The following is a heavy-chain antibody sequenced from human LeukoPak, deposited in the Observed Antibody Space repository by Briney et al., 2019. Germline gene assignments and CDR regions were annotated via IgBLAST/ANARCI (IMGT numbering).Heavy chain of an antibody. D-gene: IGHD6-19*01. V-gene: IGHV3-30-3*02. J-gene: IGHJ5*02. Sequence: GGSLRLSCAASGFTFSSYAMHWVRQAPGKGLEWVAVISYDGSNKYYADSVKGRFTISRDNSKNTLYLQMNSLRAEDTAVYYCAKIPYSSGWVQNWFDPWGQGTLVTVSS. CDR1: GFTFSSYA. CDR3: AKIPYSSGWVQNWFDP. CDR2: ISYDGSNK.